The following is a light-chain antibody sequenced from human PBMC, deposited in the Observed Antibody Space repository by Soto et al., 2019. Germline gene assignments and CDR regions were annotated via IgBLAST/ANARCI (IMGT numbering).Light chain of an antibody. CDR2: EVT. CDR1: SSDVGGYDF. J-gene: IGLJ1*01. V-gene: IGLV2-14*01. Sequence: QSALARPASVSGSPGRSIAMSGTGASSDVGGYDFVSWYQHHPGTPPKLIIYEVTHRPSGVSHRFSGSKSASTASLTISGLQVEDEADYFCGSYSSTTTREVFGTGTKVTVL. CDR3: GSYSSTTTREV.